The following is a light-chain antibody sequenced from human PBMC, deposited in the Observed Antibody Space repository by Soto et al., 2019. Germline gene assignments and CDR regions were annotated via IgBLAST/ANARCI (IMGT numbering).Light chain of an antibody. CDR1: TSNIGNND. CDR3: ATWDSSLLAVV. CDR2: DNT. V-gene: IGLV1-51*01. J-gene: IGLJ2*01. Sequence: QSVLTQPPSVSAAPGQKVTISCSGSTSNIGNNDVSWYQHLPGTAPKLLIYDNTKRPSGIPDRISGSKSGTSATLGITGLQTGDEADYYCATWDSSLLAVVFGGGTKLTVL.